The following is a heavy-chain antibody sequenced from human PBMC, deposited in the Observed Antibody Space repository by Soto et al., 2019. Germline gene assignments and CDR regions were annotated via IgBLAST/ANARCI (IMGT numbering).Heavy chain of an antibody. CDR2: IYPGDSDT. J-gene: IGHJ6*02. CDR1: GYSFTSYW. CDR3: ARTYYDYVWGSYHYGMDV. V-gene: IGHV5-51*01. Sequence: LGESLKISCKGSGYSFTSYWIGWVRQMPGKGLEWMGIIYPGDSDTRYSPSFQGQVTISADKSISTAYLQWSSLKASDTAMYYCARTYYDYVWGSYHYGMDVWGQGTTVTVSS. D-gene: IGHD3-16*02.